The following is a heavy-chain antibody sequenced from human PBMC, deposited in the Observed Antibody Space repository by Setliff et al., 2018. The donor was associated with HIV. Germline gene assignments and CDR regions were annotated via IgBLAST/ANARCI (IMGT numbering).Heavy chain of an antibody. Sequence: SETLSLTCTVSGDSISSYYWSWIRQPAGKGLEWIGRIYTSGTPNYNPSLKRRVTMSVDTSKNQFSLKLRSVTAADTAVYYCARNFWNGPPDYYYYGMDVWGQGTTGTVCS. CDR2: IYTSGTP. V-gene: IGHV4-4*07. CDR1: GDSISSYY. J-gene: IGHJ6*02. D-gene: IGHD3-3*01. CDR3: ARNFWNGPPDYYYYGMDV.